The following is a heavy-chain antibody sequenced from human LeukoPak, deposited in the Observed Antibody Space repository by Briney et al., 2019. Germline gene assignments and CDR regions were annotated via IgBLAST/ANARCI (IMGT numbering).Heavy chain of an antibody. V-gene: IGHV1-2*02. Sequence: GASVKVSCKASGYTFTGYYMHWVRQAPGQGLEWMGWINPNSGGTNYAQKFQGRVTMTRDTSISTAYMELSRLRSDDTAVYYCARAIDYYDSSGYYFYGLYCFDYWGQGTLVTVSS. CDR1: GYTFTGYY. CDR2: INPNSGGT. J-gene: IGHJ4*02. CDR3: ARAIDYYDSSGYYFYGLYCFDY. D-gene: IGHD3-22*01.